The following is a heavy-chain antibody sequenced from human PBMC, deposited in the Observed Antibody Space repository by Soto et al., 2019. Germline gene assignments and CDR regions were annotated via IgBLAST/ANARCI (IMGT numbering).Heavy chain of an antibody. CDR2: IYYSGST. D-gene: IGHD4-17*01. V-gene: IGHV4-31*03. Sequence: SETLSLTCTVSGGSISSGGYYWSWIRQHPGKGLEWIGYIYYSGSTYYNPSLKSRVTISVDTSKNQFSLKLSSVTAADTAVYYCATEWYGGQFDYWGQGTLVTVSS. CDR3: ATEWYGGQFDY. CDR1: GGSISSGGYY. J-gene: IGHJ4*02.